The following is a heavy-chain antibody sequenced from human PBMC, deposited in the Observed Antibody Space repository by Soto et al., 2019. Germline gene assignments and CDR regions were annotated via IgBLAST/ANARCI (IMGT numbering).Heavy chain of an antibody. CDR2: TYYRSKWYN. CDR3: ARDQVGAYSSSSNFDY. CDR1: GDSVSSNSAA. D-gene: IGHD6-6*01. Sequence: SQTLSLTCAISGDSVSSNSAAWNWIRQSPSRGLEWLGRTYYRSKWYNDYAVSVKSRITINPDTSKNQFSLQLNSVTPEDTAVNYCARDQVGAYSSSSNFDYWGQGTLVTVSS. V-gene: IGHV6-1*01. J-gene: IGHJ4*02.